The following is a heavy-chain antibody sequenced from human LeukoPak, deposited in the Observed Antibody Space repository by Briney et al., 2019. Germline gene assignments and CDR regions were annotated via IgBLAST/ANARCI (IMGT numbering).Heavy chain of an antibody. J-gene: IGHJ3*02. CDR1: GYTFSNYG. V-gene: IGHV1-18*01. CDR2: VGAFNGDT. Sequence: ASVKVSCKASGYTFSNYGISWIRQAPGQGLEWVGWVGAFNGDTNYAQKFRGRVTMTTDTSATTAYMELRSLGSDDTAVYYCARDFKDGSGWDDDLFDIWGQGTVVAVSS. D-gene: IGHD6-19*01. CDR3: ARDFKDGSGWDDDLFDI.